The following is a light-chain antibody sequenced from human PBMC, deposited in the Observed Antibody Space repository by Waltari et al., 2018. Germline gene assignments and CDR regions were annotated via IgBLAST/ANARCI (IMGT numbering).Light chain of an antibody. J-gene: IGKJ2*01. CDR3: QQYFSSPYT. Sequence: DIVMTQSPDSLAVSLGERATINCKSSQTLLYTSNNKHYSTWYQHKSGQPPKGLSLWASVRESGVAERFNGIGSGTDFTLTINSLQPEDVAVYFCQQYFSSPYTFGQGTKLEIK. V-gene: IGKV4-1*01. CDR2: WAS. CDR1: QTLLYTSNNKHY.